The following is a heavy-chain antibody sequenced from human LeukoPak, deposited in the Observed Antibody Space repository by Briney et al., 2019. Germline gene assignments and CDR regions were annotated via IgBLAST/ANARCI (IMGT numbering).Heavy chain of an antibody. D-gene: IGHD5-24*01. CDR2: VDPEDGET. V-gene: IGHV1-69-2*01. CDR1: GYTFTDYY. J-gene: IGHJ4*02. Sequence: ASVKFSCKVSGYTFTDYYMHWVQQAPGKGLEWMGLVDPEDGETIYAEKFQGRVTITADTSTDTAYMELSSLRSEDTTVYYCATGSVEMATNTLDYWGQGTLVTVSS. CDR3: ATGSVEMATNTLDY.